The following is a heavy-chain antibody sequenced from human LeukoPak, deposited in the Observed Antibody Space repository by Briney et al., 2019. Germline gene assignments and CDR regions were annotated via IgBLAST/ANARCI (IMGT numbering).Heavy chain of an antibody. D-gene: IGHD2-15*01. CDR1: GYSFTSYW. V-gene: IGHV1-69*06. Sequence: KISCKGSGYSFTSYWIGWVRQMPGKGLEWMGGIIPIFGTANYAQKFQGRVTITADKSTSTAYMELSRLRSDDTAVYYCARLHTYNWFDPWGQGTLVTVSS. J-gene: IGHJ5*02. CDR2: IIPIFGTA. CDR3: ARLHTYNWFDP.